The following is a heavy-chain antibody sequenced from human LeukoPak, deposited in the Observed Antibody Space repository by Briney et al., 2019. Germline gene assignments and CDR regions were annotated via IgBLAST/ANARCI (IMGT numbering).Heavy chain of an antibody. J-gene: IGHJ4*02. CDR2: VDPEDGET. V-gene: IGHV1-69-2*01. CDR3: ATDFFPAVVGTHTDY. CDR1: GYTFTDYY. D-gene: IGHD6-19*01. Sequence: ATVKISCKVSGYTFTDYYMHWVQQAPGKGLEWMGLVDPEDGETIYAEKFQGRVTITADTSTDTAYMELSSLRSEDTAVYYCATDFFPAVVGTHTDYWGQGTLVTVSS.